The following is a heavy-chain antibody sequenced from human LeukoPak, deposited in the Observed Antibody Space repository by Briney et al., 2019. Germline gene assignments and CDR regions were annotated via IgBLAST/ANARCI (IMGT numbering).Heavy chain of an antibody. CDR1: RSTFTAYY. J-gene: IGHJ4*02. D-gene: IGHD5-18*01. CDR3: ARAEDTATVVSDY. CDR2: INPNSGDT. V-gene: IGHV1-2*02. Sequence: ASVTVSCKASRSTFTAYYMHWVRQAPGQGLEWMGWINPNSGDTNSAQKFQGRVTMTRDTSINTAYMELSRLRSDDTAVFYCARAEDTATVVSDYWGQGTLVTVSS.